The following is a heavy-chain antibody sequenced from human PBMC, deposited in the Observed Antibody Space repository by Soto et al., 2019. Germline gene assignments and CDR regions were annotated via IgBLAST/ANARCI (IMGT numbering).Heavy chain of an antibody. CDR1: GDSIGTGDYY. CDR3: ATNHDDISGRTPLLFDS. D-gene: IGHD3-22*01. V-gene: IGHV4-31*03. CDR2: IHYSGNT. J-gene: IGHJ4*02. Sequence: QVQLQESGPGLVKPSQTLSLTCTVSGDSIGTGDYYWDWIRQHPGKGPEWIGYIHYSGNTYYNPSLKSRLTISLDTSKNQFSLHLSSVTAADTAVYYCATNHDDISGRTPLLFDSWGQGTLVTVSS.